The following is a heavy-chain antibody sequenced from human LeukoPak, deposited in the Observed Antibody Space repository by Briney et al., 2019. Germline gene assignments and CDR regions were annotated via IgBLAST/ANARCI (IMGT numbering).Heavy chain of an antibody. CDR1: GYTFTSYY. J-gene: IGHJ4*02. CDR2: INPSGGST. Sequence: ASVKVSCKASGYTFTSYYMHCFRPAPGQGLEWMGIINPSGGSTSYAQKFQGRVTMTRDTSTSTVYMELSSLRSEDTAVYYCATIPFKITFGGVIVRDYWGQGTLVTVSS. D-gene: IGHD3-16*02. V-gene: IGHV1-46*01. CDR3: ATIPFKITFGGVIVRDY.